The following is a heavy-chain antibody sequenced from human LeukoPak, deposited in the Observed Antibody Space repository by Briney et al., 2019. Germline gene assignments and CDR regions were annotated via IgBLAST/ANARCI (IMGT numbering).Heavy chain of an antibody. CDR3: AREDSYCSSTSCYYDY. J-gene: IGHJ4*02. CDR2: IYSGGST. D-gene: IGHD2-2*01. CDR1: GFTFSNFA. V-gene: IGHV3-53*01. Sequence: GVSLRLSCAASGFTFSNFAMNWVRQAPGKGLEWVSVIYSGGSTYYADSVKGRFSISRDNSKNTLYLQMNSLRAEDTAVYYCAREDSYCSSTSCYYDYWGQGTLVTVSS.